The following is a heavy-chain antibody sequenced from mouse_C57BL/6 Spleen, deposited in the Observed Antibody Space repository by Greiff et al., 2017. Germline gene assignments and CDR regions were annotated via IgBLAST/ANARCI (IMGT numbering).Heavy chain of an antibody. Sequence: QVQLQQPGTELVKPGASVKLSCKASGYTFTSYWMHWVKQRPGQGLEWIGNINPSNGGTNYNEKFKSKATLTVDKYSSTAYMQLSSLTSEDSAVYYCARSLVGRGYYYGSTPVDYWGQGTTLTVSS. D-gene: IGHD1-1*01. CDR3: ARSLVGRGYYYGSTPVDY. CDR2: INPSNGGT. CDR1: GYTFTSYW. V-gene: IGHV1-53*01. J-gene: IGHJ2*01.